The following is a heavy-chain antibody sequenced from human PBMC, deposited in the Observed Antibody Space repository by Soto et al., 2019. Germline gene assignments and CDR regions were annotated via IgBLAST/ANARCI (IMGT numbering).Heavy chain of an antibody. CDR3: VATGSTDDF. CDR2: IFYTGYT. CDR1: GASVNSGDYY. J-gene: IGHJ2*01. Sequence: VQLQGSGPGLLKPSQTLSLTCAVSGASVNSGDYYWSFIRQAPGKGLEWLAYIFYTGYTYVNPSLKSRGSISLTTSRNQFSLTLTSGTEADTAMYFCVATGSTDDFWGRGTLVSVSS. D-gene: IGHD2-21*02. V-gene: IGHV4-30-4*01.